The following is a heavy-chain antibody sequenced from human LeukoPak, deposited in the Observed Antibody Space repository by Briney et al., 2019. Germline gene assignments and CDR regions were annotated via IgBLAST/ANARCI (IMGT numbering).Heavy chain of an antibody. CDR3: VRGDSRDY. Sequence: PGGSLRLSCAASGFTFSTYTMNWVRQAPGKGLEWVSSIPASGTYSHHADSVGGRFTISRDNAKNSLYLDMDNLRAEDTAVYYCVRGDSRDYWGQGTLVTVSS. D-gene: IGHD6-13*01. CDR1: GFTFSTYT. J-gene: IGHJ4*02. V-gene: IGHV3-21*01. CDR2: IPASGTYS.